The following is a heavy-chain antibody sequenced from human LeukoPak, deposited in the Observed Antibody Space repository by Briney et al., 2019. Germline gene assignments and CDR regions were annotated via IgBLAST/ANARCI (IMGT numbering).Heavy chain of an antibody. CDR3: ARGIFVNYFGSGHLGK. CDR2: IYSGGRT. V-gene: IGHV3-53*01. CDR1: GFTVSNNY. Sequence: GGSLRLSCAASGFTVSNNYMNWVRQAPGKGLEWVSVIYSGGRTYYADPVKGRFTISRDNSKNTLYLQMNSLRAEDTAVYYCARGIFVNYFGSGHLGKWGQGTLVTV. J-gene: IGHJ4*02. D-gene: IGHD3-10*01.